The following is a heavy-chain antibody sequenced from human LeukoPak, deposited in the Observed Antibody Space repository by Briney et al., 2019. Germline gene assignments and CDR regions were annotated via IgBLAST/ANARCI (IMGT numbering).Heavy chain of an antibody. V-gene: IGHV3-15*01. CDR1: GFTFSNAW. J-gene: IGHJ4*02. CDR3: TRGRGLAAAGIVLYFDY. CDR2: IKSKTDGGTT. D-gene: IGHD6-13*01. Sequence: GGSLRLSCAASGFTFSNAWMSWVRQAPGKGLEWVGRIKSKTDGGTTDYAAPVKGRFTISRDDSKNTLYLQMNSLKTEDTAVYYCTRGRGLAAAGIVLYFDYWGQGTLDTVSS.